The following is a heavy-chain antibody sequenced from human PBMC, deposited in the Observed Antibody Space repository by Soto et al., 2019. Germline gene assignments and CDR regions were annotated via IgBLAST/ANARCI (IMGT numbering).Heavy chain of an antibody. V-gene: IGHV3-30*18. D-gene: IGHD6-19*01. J-gene: IGHJ4*02. CDR1: GFTFSNYG. Sequence: QVQLVESGGGVVQPGRSLRLSCAASGFTFSNYGMHWVRQAPGKGLEWVAVISYDGSNKYYAESVKGRFTISRDNSKNTPYLQMNSLSAEDTAVYYGAKERSSGWCDYWGQGTLVTVSS. CDR3: AKERSSGWCDY. CDR2: ISYDGSNK.